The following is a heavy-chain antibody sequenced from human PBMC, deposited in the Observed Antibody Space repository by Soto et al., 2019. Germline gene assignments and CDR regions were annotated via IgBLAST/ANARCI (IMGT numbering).Heavy chain of an antibody. CDR2: VVET. CDR3: ATLSVGTTDYFDY. V-gene: IGHV1-24*01. J-gene: IGHJ4*02. D-gene: IGHD1-26*01. Sequence: VVETVYAQKFQGRVTMTEDTSTDTAYMELSSLRSEDTAVYYCATLSVGTTDYFDYWGQGTLVTVSS.